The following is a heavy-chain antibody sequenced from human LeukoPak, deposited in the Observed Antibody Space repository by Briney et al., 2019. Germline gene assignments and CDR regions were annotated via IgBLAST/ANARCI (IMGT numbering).Heavy chain of an antibody. J-gene: IGHJ4*02. CDR1: GGSISSSNW. D-gene: IGHD1-26*01. Sequence: SGTLSLTCAVSGGSISSSNWWSWVRQPPGKGLEWIGEIYHSGSTNYNPSLKSRVTISVDKSKSQFSLKLSSVTAADTAVYYCARVEWELPYYYFDYWGQGTLVTVSS. CDR3: ARVEWELPYYYFDY. V-gene: IGHV4-4*02. CDR2: IYHSGST.